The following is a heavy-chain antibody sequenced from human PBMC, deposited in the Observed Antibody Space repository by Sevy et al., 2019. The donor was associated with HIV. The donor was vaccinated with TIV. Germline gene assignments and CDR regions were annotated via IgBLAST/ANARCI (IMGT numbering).Heavy chain of an antibody. J-gene: IGHJ4*02. D-gene: IGHD1-26*01. V-gene: IGHV3-23*01. CDR3: AAAGVEAKGFDY. CDR2: ITASGGST. Sequence: GESLKISCETSGFIFKSYVMSWVRQAPGKGLEWVSGITASGGSTYYADFVKGRFTISRDNFQNKLYLQMNTLTAEDSAVYYCAAAGVEAKGFDYWGQGSLVTVSS. CDR1: GFIFKSYV.